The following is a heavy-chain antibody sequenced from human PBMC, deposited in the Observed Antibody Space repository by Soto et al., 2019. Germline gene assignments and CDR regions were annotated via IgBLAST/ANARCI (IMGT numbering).Heavy chain of an antibody. D-gene: IGHD2-21*01. Sequence: SETLSLTCSVSGDSMNSEYWTWIRQTPGKGLEWIGYIFPTGTTNYNPSLKSRVIISVDRSKNQFSLDLFSVTAADTAIYYCARCMGDCDSGRFDPTFDRWGQGTRVTVSS. V-gene: IGHV4-4*09. CDR3: ARCMGDCDSGRFDPTFDR. CDR2: IFPTGTT. J-gene: IGHJ4*02. CDR1: GDSMNSEY.